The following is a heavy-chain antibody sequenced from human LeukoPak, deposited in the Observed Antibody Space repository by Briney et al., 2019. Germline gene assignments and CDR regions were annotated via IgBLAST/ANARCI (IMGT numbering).Heavy chain of an antibody. CDR1: GYSISSGYY. V-gene: IGHV4-38-2*01. CDR2: IYHSGST. CDR3: ARTRREYQLLSFDY. J-gene: IGHJ4*02. D-gene: IGHD2-2*01. Sequence: PSETLSLTCAVSGYSISSGYYWGWTRQPPGKGLEWIGSIYHSGSTYYNPSLKSRVTISVDTSKNQFSLKLSSVTAADTAVYYCARTRREYQLLSFDYWGQGTLVTVSS.